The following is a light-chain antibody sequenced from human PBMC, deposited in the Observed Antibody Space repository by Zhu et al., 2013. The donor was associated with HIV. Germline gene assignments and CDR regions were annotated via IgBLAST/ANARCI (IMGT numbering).Light chain of an antibody. V-gene: IGKV2-30*02. J-gene: IGKJ1*01. CDR3: MQGTHWPLTWT. CDR1: QSLVHSDGNTY. CDR2: KVS. Sequence: DVVMTQSPLSLPVTLGQPASISCRSSQSLVHSDGNTYLNWFQQRPGQSPRRLIYKVSNRDSGVPDRFSGSGSGTDFTLKISRVEAEDVGVYYCMQGTHWPLTWTFGQGTKVEIK.